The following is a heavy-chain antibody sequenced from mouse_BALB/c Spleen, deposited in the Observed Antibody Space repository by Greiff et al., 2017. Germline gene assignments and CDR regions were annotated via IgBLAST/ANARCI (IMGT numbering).Heavy chain of an antibody. CDR1: GFTFSSYT. CDR3: ARFRDAVDY. Sequence: DVKLVESGGGLVKPGGSLKLSCAASGFTFSSYTMSWVRQTPEKRLEWVATISSGGGNTYYPDSVKGRFTISRDNAKNNLYLQMSSLRSEDTALYYCARFRDAVDYWGQGTTLTVSS. J-gene: IGHJ2*01. D-gene: IGHD3-1*01. CDR2: ISSGGGNT. V-gene: IGHV5-9*03.